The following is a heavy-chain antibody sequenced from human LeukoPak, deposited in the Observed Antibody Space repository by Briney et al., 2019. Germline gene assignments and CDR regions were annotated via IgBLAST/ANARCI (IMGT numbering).Heavy chain of an antibody. J-gene: IGHJ4*02. CDR3: ARSPPLYGDYAQYYFDV. Sequence: SETLSLTCTVSGGSISSGGYYWSWIRQHPGKGLEWIGYIYYSGSTYYNPSLKSRVTISVDTSKNQFSLRLTSVTAADTAVYYCARSPPLYGDYAQYYFDVWGQGTLVTVSS. D-gene: IGHD4-17*01. V-gene: IGHV4-31*03. CDR2: IYYSGST. CDR1: GGSISSGGYY.